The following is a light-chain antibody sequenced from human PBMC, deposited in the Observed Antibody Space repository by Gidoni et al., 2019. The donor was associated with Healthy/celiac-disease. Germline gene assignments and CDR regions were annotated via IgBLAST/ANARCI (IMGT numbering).Light chain of an antibody. CDR1: QSISSY. CDR2: AAS. CDR3: QQSYSTPIT. Sequence: DIQMTQSPSSLSASVGDRVTITCRASQSISSYLNWYQQKPGKAPKLLIYAASSLQSGVPSRFSGIGSGTDFTLTISSLQPEDFATYYFQQSYSTPITFGQWTRLEIK. V-gene: IGKV1-39*01. J-gene: IGKJ5*01.